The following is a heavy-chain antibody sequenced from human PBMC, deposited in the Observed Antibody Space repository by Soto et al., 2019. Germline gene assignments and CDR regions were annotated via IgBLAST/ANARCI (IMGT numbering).Heavy chain of an antibody. J-gene: IGHJ6*02. CDR2: ISSSSSYI. Sequence: GGSLRLSCAASGFTFSSYSMNWVRQAPGKGLEWVSSISSSSSYIYYADSVKGRFTISRDNAKNSLYLQMNSLRAEDTAVYYCARAGPREPSDYYYGMDVWGRGTTVTVSS. CDR3: ARAGPREPSDYYYGMDV. CDR1: GFTFSSYS. V-gene: IGHV3-21*01. D-gene: IGHD1-26*01.